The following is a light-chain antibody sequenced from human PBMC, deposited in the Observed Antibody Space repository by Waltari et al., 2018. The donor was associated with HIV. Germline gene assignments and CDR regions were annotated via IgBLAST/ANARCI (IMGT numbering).Light chain of an antibody. Sequence: SYELTQPPSVSVSPGQTASIPCSGDKLGNKYACWYQQRPGQSPVLVIYENNKRPSGIPARCSGSNSGNAATLTISGTQAMDEADYYCQTWDTSTAVFGGGTKLTVL. J-gene: IGLJ2*01. V-gene: IGLV3-1*01. CDR1: KLGNKY. CDR3: QTWDTSTAV. CDR2: ENN.